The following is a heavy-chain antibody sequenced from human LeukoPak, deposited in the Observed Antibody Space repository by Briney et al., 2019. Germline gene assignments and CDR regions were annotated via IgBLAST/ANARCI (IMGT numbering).Heavy chain of an antibody. CDR3: ARVITWERIDY. Sequence: ASVKVSCKASGYTFTGYYMHWGRQAPGQGLEWMGWINANSGGTNYAQKFQGRVTMTRDTSISTAYMELSGLRSDDTAVYYCARVITWERIDYWGQGTLVTVSS. D-gene: IGHD3-16*01. CDR1: GYTFTGYY. CDR2: INANSGGT. V-gene: IGHV1-2*02. J-gene: IGHJ4*02.